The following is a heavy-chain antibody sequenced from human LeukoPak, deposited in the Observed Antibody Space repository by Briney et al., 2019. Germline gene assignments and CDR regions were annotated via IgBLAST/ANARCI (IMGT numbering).Heavy chain of an antibody. CDR3: ARLPGRWLHRDFDY. CDR2: IYPGDSDT. V-gene: IGHV5-51*01. J-gene: IGHJ4*02. D-gene: IGHD5-24*01. CDR1: GYTFTSYW. Sequence: GESLKISRKGSGYTFTSYWIGWVPQMPGKGLEGMGIIYPGDSDTRYSPSFQGQVTISADKSISTAYLQWSSLKASDTAMYYCARLPGRWLHRDFDYWGQGTLVTVS.